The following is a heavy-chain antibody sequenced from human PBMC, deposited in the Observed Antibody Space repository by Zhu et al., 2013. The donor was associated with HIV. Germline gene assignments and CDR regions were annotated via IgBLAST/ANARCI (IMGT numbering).Heavy chain of an antibody. D-gene: IGHD5-18*01. J-gene: IGHJ5*02. CDR3: AREVGDTAMASGGTWFDP. CDR2: INPSGGST. Sequence: QVQLVQSGAEVKKPGASVKVSCKASGYTFTSYYMHWVRQAPGQGLEWMGIINPSGGSTSYAQKFQGRVTMTRDTSTSTVYMELSSLRSEDTAVYYCAREVGDTAMASGGTWFDPWGQGTLVTVSS. CDR1: GYTFTSYY. V-gene: IGHV1-46*03.